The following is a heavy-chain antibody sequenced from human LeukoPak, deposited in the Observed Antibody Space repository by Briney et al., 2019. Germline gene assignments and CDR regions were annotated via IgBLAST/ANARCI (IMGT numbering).Heavy chain of an antibody. Sequence: PSETLSLTCAVSGGSISNNSYSWNWIRQPPGKGLEWIGYIFHSGSTYYSPSLKSRVSISLNRSKNQFSLKLTSVTAADTAVYYCARLCSGYYYYYYYYGMDVWGQGTTVTVSS. D-gene: IGHD3-22*01. CDR3: ARLCSGYYYYYYYYGMDV. CDR1: GGSISNNSYS. CDR2: IFHSGST. J-gene: IGHJ6*02. V-gene: IGHV4-30-2*01.